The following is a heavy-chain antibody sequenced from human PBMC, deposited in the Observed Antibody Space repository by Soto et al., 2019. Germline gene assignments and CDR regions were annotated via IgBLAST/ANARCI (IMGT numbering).Heavy chain of an antibody. V-gene: IGHV3-72*01. CDR1: GFTFSDHY. CDR3: ARESGHPNYSSEIYTDV. D-gene: IGHD2-15*01. Sequence: PGGSLRLSCAASGFTFSDHYMDWVRQAPGKGLEWVGRTRNKANSYTTEYAASVKGRFTISRDDSKNSLYLQMNSLKTEDTAVYYCARESGHPNYSSEIYTDVRGKAITVTV. J-gene: IGHJ6*03. CDR2: TRNKANSYTT.